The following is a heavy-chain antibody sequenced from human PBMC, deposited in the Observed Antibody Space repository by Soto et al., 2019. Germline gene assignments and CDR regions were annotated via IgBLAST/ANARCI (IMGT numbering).Heavy chain of an antibody. D-gene: IGHD5-18*01. J-gene: IGHJ4*02. CDR1: GYTCTSYA. CDR3: ARDQAMAQFDY. V-gene: IGHV1-18*01. Sequence: QVQLVQCGAEVKKPGASVKVSCKASGYTCTSYAISWVRQARGQGLEWMGWISAYNGNTKYAQKLQDRVTMTTDTSTTTAYMELRSLRSDDTAVYYCARDQAMAQFDYWGQGTLVTVSS. CDR2: ISAYNGNT.